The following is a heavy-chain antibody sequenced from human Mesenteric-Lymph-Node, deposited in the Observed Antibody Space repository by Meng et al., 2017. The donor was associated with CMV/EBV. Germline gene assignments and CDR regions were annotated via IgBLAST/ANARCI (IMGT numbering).Heavy chain of an antibody. CDR1: GSTFDDYA. D-gene: IGHD2-15*01. Sequence: GESLKISCTASGSTFDDYAMSWVRQAPGKGLEWVGFIRSKAYGGTTEYAASVKGRFTISRDDSKSIAYLQMNSLKTEDTAVYYCTRVEGVADYYYYGMDVWGQGTTVTVSS. J-gene: IGHJ6*02. CDR3: TRVEGVADYYYYGMDV. V-gene: IGHV3-49*04. CDR2: IRSKAYGGTT.